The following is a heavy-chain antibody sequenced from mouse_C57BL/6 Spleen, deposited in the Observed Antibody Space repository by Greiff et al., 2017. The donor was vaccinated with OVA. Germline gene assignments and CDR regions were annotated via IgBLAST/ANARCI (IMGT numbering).Heavy chain of an antibody. J-gene: IGHJ4*01. D-gene: IGHD1-1*01. CDR3: ARGVITTVVEDYAMDY. V-gene: IGHV1-69*01. CDR2: IDPSDSYT. Sequence: QVQLQQPGAELVMPGASVKLSCKASGYTFTSYWMHWVKQRPGQGLEWIGEIDPSDSYTNYNQKLKGKSTLTVDKSSSTAYMQLSSLTSEDSAVYYCARGVITTVVEDYAMDYWGQGTSVTVSS. CDR1: GYTFTSYW.